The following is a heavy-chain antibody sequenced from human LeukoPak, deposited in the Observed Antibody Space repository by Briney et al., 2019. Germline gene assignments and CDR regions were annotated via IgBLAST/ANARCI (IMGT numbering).Heavy chain of an antibody. J-gene: IGHJ4*02. V-gene: IGHV3-74*01. CDR1: GFPCSNYC. D-gene: IGHD6-19*01. CDR3: ATVSRSSGRGYFDY. CDR2: ISSDGSSI. Sequence: PGGSLRLSCAAPGFPCSNYCGNWVRQAPGKGMGWVSAISSDGSSISYADAEKGRFTIFRDNAKDTLDLQMNSLRAEDAAVYYCATVSRSSGRGYFDYWGQGTRVTVSS.